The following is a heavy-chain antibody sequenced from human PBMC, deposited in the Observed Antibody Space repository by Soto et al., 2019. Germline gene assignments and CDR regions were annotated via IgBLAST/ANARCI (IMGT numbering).Heavy chain of an antibody. CDR2: IIPIFGTI. Sequence: QAQLVQSGAEVKEPGSSVKVSCKASVEFFSNYGISRVRQAPGQGLEWVGVIIPIFGTISYAEKFQGRVTYTEDESTNTVYMPLRSLRPQDTAVYYCARVFPDGWGDPGVVRGSLDTWGRGTLVTVSS. CDR1: VEFFSNYG. D-gene: IGHD3-10*01. V-gene: IGHV1-69*01. J-gene: IGHJ5*02. CDR3: ARVFPDGWGDPGVVRGSLDT.